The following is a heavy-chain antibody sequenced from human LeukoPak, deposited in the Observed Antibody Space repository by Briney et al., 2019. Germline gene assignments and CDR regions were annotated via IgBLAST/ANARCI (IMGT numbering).Heavy chain of an antibody. J-gene: IGHJ4*02. Sequence: ASVKVSCKASGYSFSSYGISWVRQAPGQGLEWIGWISADSGNTNYVQKLQGRVTMTTDTSTSTAYMELRSLRSDDTAVYYCARSDVLYASQGEARYFNHWGQGTLVTVSS. CDR3: ARSDVLYASQGEARYFNH. CDR2: ISADSGNT. CDR1: GYSFSSYG. D-gene: IGHD3-16*01. V-gene: IGHV1-18*01.